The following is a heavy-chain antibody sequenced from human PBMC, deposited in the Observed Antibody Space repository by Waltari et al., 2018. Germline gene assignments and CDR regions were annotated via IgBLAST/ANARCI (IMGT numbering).Heavy chain of an antibody. V-gene: IGHV1-8*01. J-gene: IGHJ6*02. CDR2: KNPNSGNT. CDR3: ARAIVVVVATSYYYYGMDV. Sequence: QVQLVQSGAEVKKPGASVKVSCKASGYTFTSYDINWVRQATGQGLEWMGWKNPNSGNTGYAQKFQGRVTITADKSTSTAYMELSSLRSEDTAVYYCARAIVVVVATSYYYYGMDVWGQGTTVTVSS. CDR1: GYTFTSYD. D-gene: IGHD2-15*01.